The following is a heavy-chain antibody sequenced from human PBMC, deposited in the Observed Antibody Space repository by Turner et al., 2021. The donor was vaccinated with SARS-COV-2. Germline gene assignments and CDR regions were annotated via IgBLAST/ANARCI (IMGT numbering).Heavy chain of an antibody. CDR2: TYSIGIT. V-gene: IGHV4-39*01. J-gene: IGHJ5*01. CDR3: ARHVLVPGAGNWFDS. D-gene: IGHD3-10*02. Sequence: QLQESCPGLLKPSETLSLTCSVSGHAISNSDYYWAWIRQPLGRGLEWIGNTYSIGITYYTSSLRSRVTLSLAPSTNQFSLQLDSVTAADTAVYYCARHVLVPGAGNWFDSWGQGTLVSVSS. CDR1: GHAISNSDYY.